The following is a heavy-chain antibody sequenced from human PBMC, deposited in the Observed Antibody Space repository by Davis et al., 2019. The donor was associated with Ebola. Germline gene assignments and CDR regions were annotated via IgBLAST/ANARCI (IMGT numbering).Heavy chain of an antibody. Sequence: GGSLRLSCAASGFTFTSYAMDWVRQAPGKGLEWVSYISSRGTNIYYADSVKGRFTISRDNAKNTLYLQMNSLRAEDTAVYYCARAPPVLLWFGELLSNYYGMDVWGQGTTVTVSS. CDR1: GFTFTSYA. CDR2: ISSRGTNI. V-gene: IGHV3-21*05. J-gene: IGHJ6*02. CDR3: ARAPPVLLWFGELLSNYYGMDV. D-gene: IGHD3-10*01.